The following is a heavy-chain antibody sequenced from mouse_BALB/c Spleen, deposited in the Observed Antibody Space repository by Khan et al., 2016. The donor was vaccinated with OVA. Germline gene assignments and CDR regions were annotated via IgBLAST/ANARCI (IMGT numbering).Heavy chain of an antibody. V-gene: IGHV1-54*01. Sequence: QVQLQQSGAELVRPGTSVKVSCKASGYAFTNYLIEWVKQRPGQGLEWIGVINPGSGGTNYNEKFKGKATLTADKSSSTAYMQLSSLTSDDSAVYFCARRYRDDGAWFAYWGQGTLVTVSA. CDR3: ARRYRDDGAWFAY. CDR1: GYAFTNYL. J-gene: IGHJ3*01. CDR2: INPGSGGT. D-gene: IGHD2-14*01.